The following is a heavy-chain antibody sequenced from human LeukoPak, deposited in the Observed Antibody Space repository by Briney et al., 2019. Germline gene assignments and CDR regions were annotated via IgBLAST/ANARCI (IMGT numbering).Heavy chain of an antibody. CDR1: GFTFSSYG. D-gene: IGHD2-8*01. CDR3: ARDRHRANGVCHSPPGMDV. V-gene: IGHV3-33*01. CDR2: IWFDGKNE. J-gene: IGHJ6*02. Sequence: GGSLRLSCAASGFTFSSYGMHWVRQAPGKGLEWVADIWFDGKNEHFADSVKGRFTISRDNSKNTMYLQINSLRAEDTAVYYCARDRHRANGVCHSPPGMDVWGQGTTVTVSS.